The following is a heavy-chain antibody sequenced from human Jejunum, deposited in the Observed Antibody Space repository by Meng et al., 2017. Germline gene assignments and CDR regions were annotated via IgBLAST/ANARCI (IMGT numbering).Heavy chain of an antibody. CDR2: MHNSGRT. CDR3: ASSAMDV. D-gene: IGHD6-25*01. CDR1: GASISASDW. Sequence: SETLSLTCAVSGASISASDWWGWVRQSPGKVLEWIGEMHNSGRTNYNPSLKSRVTTSVDKSKNHFPLTLRSVTAADTAVYYCASSAMDVWGQGTTVTVSS. J-gene: IGHJ6*02. V-gene: IGHV4-4*02.